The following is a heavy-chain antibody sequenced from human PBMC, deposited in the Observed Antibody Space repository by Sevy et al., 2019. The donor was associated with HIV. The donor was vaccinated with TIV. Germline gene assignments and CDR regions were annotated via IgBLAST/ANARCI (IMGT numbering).Heavy chain of an antibody. Sequence: GGSLRLSCAASGFTFSSYAMSWVRRAPGKGLEWVSAVRGSGGSTDYADSVKGRFTISRDNSKNTLYLQMNSLRAEDTAVYYCAKDPEGINWNALYYFDYWGQGTLVTVSS. D-gene: IGHD1-1*01. CDR1: GFTFSSYA. CDR3: AKDPEGINWNALYYFDY. V-gene: IGHV3-23*01. J-gene: IGHJ4*02. CDR2: VRGSGGST.